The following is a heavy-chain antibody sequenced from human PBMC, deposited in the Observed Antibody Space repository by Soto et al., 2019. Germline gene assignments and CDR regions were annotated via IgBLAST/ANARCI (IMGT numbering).Heavy chain of an antibody. CDR1: GFTFSSYS. CDR2: ISSGSSTI. CDR3: ARGQYYYDSSGYPGY. J-gene: IGHJ4*02. Sequence: PGGSLRLSCAASGFTFSSYSMNWVRQAPGKGLEWVSYISSGSSTIYYADSVKGRFTISRDNAKNSLYLQMNSLRAEDTAVYYCARGQYYYDSSGYPGYWGQGT. D-gene: IGHD3-22*01. V-gene: IGHV3-48*01.